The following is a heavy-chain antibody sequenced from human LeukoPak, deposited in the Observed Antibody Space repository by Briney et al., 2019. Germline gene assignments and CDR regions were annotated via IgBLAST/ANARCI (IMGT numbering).Heavy chain of an antibody. CDR1: GFSFSRFY. Sequence: GGSLRLSCAASGFSFSRFYMSWVRQTPGKALEWISYIPTSGISVQYADSVRGRFTASRDDAMNSLHLQMDSPRVEDTAVYYCTRAEGLGPGAHFDRWGQGALVIVSS. J-gene: IGHJ4*02. CDR3: TRAEGLGPGAHFDR. V-gene: IGHV3-11*01. CDR2: IPTSGISV.